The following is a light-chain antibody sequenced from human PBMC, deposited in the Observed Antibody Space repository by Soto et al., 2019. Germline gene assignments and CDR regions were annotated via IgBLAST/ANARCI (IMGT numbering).Light chain of an antibody. Sequence: EIVMTQSPATLSVSPGERATLSCRASQSVSSNLAWYQQKPGQAPRLLIFGASTRATGIPARFSGSGSGTEFTLAISRPQSEDFAVYYCQQYDSWPPSWTFGQGTKVGIE. CDR2: GAS. J-gene: IGKJ1*01. CDR1: QSVSSN. V-gene: IGKV3-15*01. CDR3: QQYDSWPPSWT.